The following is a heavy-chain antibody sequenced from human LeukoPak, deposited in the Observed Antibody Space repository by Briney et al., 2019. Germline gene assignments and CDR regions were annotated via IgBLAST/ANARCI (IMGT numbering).Heavy chain of an antibody. CDR1: GFTFSSYE. D-gene: IGHD3-22*01. V-gene: IGHV3-21*01. CDR3: ARDPSMIVHDLLHLDV. J-gene: IGHJ6*04. Sequence: GGSLRLSCAASGFTFSSYEMNWVRQAPGEGLEWVSSISSSSSYIYYADSVKGRFTISRDNAKNSLYLQMSSLRAEDTAVYYCARDPSMIVHDLLHLDVWGKGTTVTISS. CDR2: ISSSSSYI.